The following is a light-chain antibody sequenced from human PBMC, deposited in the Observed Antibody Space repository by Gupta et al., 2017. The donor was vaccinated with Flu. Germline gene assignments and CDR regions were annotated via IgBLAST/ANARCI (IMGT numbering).Light chain of an antibody. V-gene: IGKV2-30*01. CDR1: QSLVYSDGNTY. J-gene: IGKJ2*01. Sequence: PVTLGQPASISCRSSQSLVYSDGNTYLNWFQQRPGQSPRRLIYKVSNRDSGVPDRFSDSGSGTDFTLKISRVEAEDVGIYYCMQGTHLYTFGQGTKLEIK. CDR2: KVS. CDR3: MQGTHLYT.